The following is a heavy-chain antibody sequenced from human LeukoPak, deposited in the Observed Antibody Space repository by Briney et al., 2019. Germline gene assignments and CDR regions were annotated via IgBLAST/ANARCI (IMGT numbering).Heavy chain of an antibody. D-gene: IGHD3-3*01. V-gene: IGHV4-61*02. CDR1: GGSISSGSYY. J-gene: IGHJ6*02. CDR3: ARLIWSGASAGMDV. Sequence: SQTLSLTCTVSGGSISSGSYYWSWIRQPAGKGLEWIGRIYTSGGTNYNPSLKSRVTISVDTSKNQFSLKLSSVTAADTAVYYCARLIWSGASAGMDVWGQGTTVTVSS. CDR2: IYTSGGT.